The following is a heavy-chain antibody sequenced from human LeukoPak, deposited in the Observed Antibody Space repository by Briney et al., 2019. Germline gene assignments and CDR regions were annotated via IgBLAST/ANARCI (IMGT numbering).Heavy chain of an antibody. J-gene: IGHJ4*02. CDR2: IYSGGST. V-gene: IGHV3-53*01. CDR3: ARVGSNGWYVDY. CDR1: GFTLSSYT. D-gene: IGHD6-19*01. Sequence: HPGGSLRLSCAASGFTLSSYTMNWVRQAPGKGLEWVSVIYSGGSTYYADSVKGRFTISRDNSKNTLYLQMNSLRAEDTAVYYCARVGSNGWYVDYWGQGTLVTVSS.